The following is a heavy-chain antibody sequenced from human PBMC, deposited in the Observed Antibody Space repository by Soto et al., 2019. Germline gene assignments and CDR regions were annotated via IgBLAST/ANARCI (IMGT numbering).Heavy chain of an antibody. Sequence: QVHLQQWGAGLLKPSETLSLTCAVYGGSVNGYYWNWIRQPPGKGLEWIGEITHTGGTHYNASLKSRVTMSVDTSKNQSSLRLSSVTAADTAIYYCAIRITVFGLLIPPFDPWGQGTQVTVSS. CDR3: AIRITVFGLLIPPFDP. CDR2: ITHTGGT. J-gene: IGHJ5*02. CDR1: GGSVNGYY. D-gene: IGHD3-3*01. V-gene: IGHV4-34*02.